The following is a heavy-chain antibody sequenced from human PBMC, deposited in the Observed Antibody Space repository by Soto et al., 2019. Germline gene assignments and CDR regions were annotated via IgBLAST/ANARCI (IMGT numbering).Heavy chain of an antibody. CDR1: GGSISSGGYY. CDR2: IYYSGST. J-gene: IGHJ4*02. V-gene: IGHV4-31*03. Sequence: SETLSLTCTVSGGSISSGGYYWSWIRQHPGKGLEWIGYIYYSGSTYYNPSLKSRVTISVDTSKNQFSLKLSSVTAADTAVYYCAREDRRVSGYTRFDYWGQATLVTVSS. D-gene: IGHD3-22*01. CDR3: AREDRRVSGYTRFDY.